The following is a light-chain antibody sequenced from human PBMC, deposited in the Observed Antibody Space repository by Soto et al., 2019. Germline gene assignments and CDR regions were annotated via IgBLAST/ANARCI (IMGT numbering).Light chain of an antibody. Sequence: QSALTQPASVSGSPGQSITISCTGSSSDVGGYNFVSWYQHHPGKVPKLIIWDVNNRPSGVSNRFSGSKSGSTASLTISGLQAEDEADYYCSSYTKNSTYVFGTGTKLTVL. J-gene: IGLJ1*01. V-gene: IGLV2-14*03. CDR3: SSYTKNSTYV. CDR1: SSDVGGYNF. CDR2: DVN.